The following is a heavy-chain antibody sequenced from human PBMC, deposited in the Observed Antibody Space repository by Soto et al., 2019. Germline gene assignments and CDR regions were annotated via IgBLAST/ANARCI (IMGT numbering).Heavy chain of an antibody. CDR1: GYSFTSYW. D-gene: IGHD2-15*01. CDR2: IDPSDSYT. V-gene: IGHV5-10-1*01. CDR3: ARALYWSGGSCYSGPDY. Sequence: GESLKISCKGSGYSFTSYWISWVRQMHGKGLEWMGRIDPSDSYTNYSPSFQGHVTISADKSISTAYLQWSSLKASDTAMYYCARALYWSGGSCYSGPDYWGQGTLVTVSS. J-gene: IGHJ4*02.